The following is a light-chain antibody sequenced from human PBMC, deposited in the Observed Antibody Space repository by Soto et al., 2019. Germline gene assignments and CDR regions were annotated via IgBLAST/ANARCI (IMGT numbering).Light chain of an antibody. CDR1: QGISSY. V-gene: IGKV1-9*01. J-gene: IGKJ1*01. CDR2: TAS. CDR3: KQLDSYPRT. Sequence: DIQLTQSPSFLSASVGDRVTITCRASQGISSYLAWYQLKPGKAPKLLISTASSLQSGVPSRFSGSGSGTEFTLTIRSLQPEDFATYYCKQLDSYPRTVGQGTKVDIK.